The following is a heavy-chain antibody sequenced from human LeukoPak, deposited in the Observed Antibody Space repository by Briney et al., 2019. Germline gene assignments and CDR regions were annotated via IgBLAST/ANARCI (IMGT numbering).Heavy chain of an antibody. CDR3: ARDYYDSSGYYNPTFDY. CDR2: ISSSSSYT. D-gene: IGHD3-22*01. J-gene: IGHJ4*02. CDR1: GFTFSDYY. Sequence: PGGSLRLSCPASGFTFSDYYMSWIRQAPGKGLEWVSYISSSSSYTNYADSVKGRFTISRDNAKNSLYLQMNSLRAEDTAVYYCARDYYDSSGYYNPTFDYWGQGTLVTVSS. V-gene: IGHV3-11*05.